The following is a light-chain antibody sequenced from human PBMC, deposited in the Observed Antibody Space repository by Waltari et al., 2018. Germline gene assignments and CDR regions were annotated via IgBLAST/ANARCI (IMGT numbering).Light chain of an antibody. CDR3: CSYAGSSTFVV. Sequence: QSALTQPASVSGSPGQSITISCTGTSSDVGSYNLVSWYQQHPGKAPKLMIYAGSMRPSGVSKRFSGSKSGNTASLTISGLQAEDEADYYCCSYAGSSTFVVFGGGTKLTVL. CDR1: SSDVGSYNL. J-gene: IGLJ2*01. V-gene: IGLV2-23*03. CDR2: AGS.